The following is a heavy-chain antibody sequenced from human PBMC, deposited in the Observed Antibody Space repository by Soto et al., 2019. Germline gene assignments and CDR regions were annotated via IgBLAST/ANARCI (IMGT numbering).Heavy chain of an antibody. V-gene: IGHV1-69*06. D-gene: IGHD3-10*01. Sequence: SVKVSCKASGGTFSSYAISWVRQAPGQGLEWMGGIIPIFGTANYAQKFQGRVTITADKSTSTAYMELSSLGSEDTAVYYCASGPRRWRYGMDVWGQGTTVTVSS. CDR1: GGTFSSYA. CDR2: IIPIFGTA. CDR3: ASGPRRWRYGMDV. J-gene: IGHJ6*02.